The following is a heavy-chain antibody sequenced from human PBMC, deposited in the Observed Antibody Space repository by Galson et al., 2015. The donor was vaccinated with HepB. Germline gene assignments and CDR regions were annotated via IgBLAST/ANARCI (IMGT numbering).Heavy chain of an antibody. D-gene: IGHD3-22*01. CDR2: ISYDGSNK. CDR3: AKDVYGGRWLSLYFDY. V-gene: IGHV3-30*18. CDR1: GFTFSSYG. Sequence: SLRLSCAASGFTFSSYGMHWVRQAPGKGLEWVAVISYDGSNKYYADSVKGRFTISRDNSKNTLYLQMNSLRAEDTAVYYCAKDVYGGRWLSLYFDYWGQGTLVTVSS. J-gene: IGHJ4*02.